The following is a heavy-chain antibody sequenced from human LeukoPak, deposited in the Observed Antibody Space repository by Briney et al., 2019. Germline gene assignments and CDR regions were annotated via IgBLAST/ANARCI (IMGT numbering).Heavy chain of an antibody. CDR1: GFTFSSYS. V-gene: IGHV3-21*01. Sequence: PGGSLRLSCAASGFTFSSYSMNWVRQAPGKGLEWVSSISSSSSYIYYADSVKGRFTISRDNAKNSLYLQMNSLRAEDTAVYYCARAKTGIGGDGYNSPFDYWGQGTLVTVSS. CDR2: ISSSSSYI. J-gene: IGHJ4*02. D-gene: IGHD5-24*01. CDR3: ARAKTGIGGDGYNSPFDY.